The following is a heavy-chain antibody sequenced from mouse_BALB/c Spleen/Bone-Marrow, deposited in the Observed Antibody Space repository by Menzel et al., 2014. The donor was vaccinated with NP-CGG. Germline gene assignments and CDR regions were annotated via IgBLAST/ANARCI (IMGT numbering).Heavy chain of an antibody. CDR3: ARRGNWDGRAAMDY. V-gene: IGHV5-6*02. Sequence: EVKLVESGGDLVKPGGSLKLSCAASGFTFSSYGMSWVRQTPDKRLEWVATINSGGVNTYYIDSVKGRFTISRDNAKNTLYLQMSSLKSEDTAMYYCARRGNWDGRAAMDYWGQGTSVTVSS. CDR1: GFTFSSYG. CDR2: INSGGVNT. D-gene: IGHD4-1*01. J-gene: IGHJ4*01.